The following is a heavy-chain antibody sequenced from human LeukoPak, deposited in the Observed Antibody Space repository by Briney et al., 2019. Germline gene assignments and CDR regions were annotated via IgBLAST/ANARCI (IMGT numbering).Heavy chain of an antibody. CDR3: ARGTEDTILLWFGESSPIYGMDV. Sequence: PGGSLRLSCAASGFTVSSNYMSWVRQAPGKGLEWVSVIYSGGSTYYADSVKGRFTISRDNSKNTLYLQMNSLRAEDTAGYYCARGTEDTILLWFGESSPIYGMDVWGQGTTVTVSS. CDR2: IYSGGST. V-gene: IGHV3-66*01. CDR1: GFTVSSNY. D-gene: IGHD3-10*01. J-gene: IGHJ6*02.